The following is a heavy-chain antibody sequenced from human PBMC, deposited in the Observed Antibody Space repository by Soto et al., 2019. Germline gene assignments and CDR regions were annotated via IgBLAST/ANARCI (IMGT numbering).Heavy chain of an antibody. D-gene: IGHD3-10*01. J-gene: IGHJ4*02. V-gene: IGHV3-23*01. CDR3: AKAFTRVYSTRYYFDY. Sequence: EVQLLESGGGLVQPGGSLRLSCAASGFTFSSYAMSWLRRALGKGLEWVSAISGSGGSTYYADSVKGRFTISRDNSKNTLDLQMNSLRAEDKAVYYCAKAFTRVYSTRYYFDYWGQGTLVTVSS. CDR1: GFTFSSYA. CDR2: ISGSGGST.